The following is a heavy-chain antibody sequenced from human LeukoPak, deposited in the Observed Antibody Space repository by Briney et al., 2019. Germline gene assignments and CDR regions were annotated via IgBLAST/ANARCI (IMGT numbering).Heavy chain of an antibody. CDR1: GYTFTNYD. D-gene: IGHD6-19*01. Sequence: ASVKVSCKASGYTFTNYDINWVRQAPGQGLEWMGWMNPNSGNTGYAQKFQGRVTMTRNTSISTAYMELSSLRSEDTAVYYCARDHSDNSSGWSNWFDPWGQGTLVTVSS. J-gene: IGHJ5*02. CDR3: ARDHSDNSSGWSNWFDP. V-gene: IGHV1-8*01. CDR2: MNPNSGNT.